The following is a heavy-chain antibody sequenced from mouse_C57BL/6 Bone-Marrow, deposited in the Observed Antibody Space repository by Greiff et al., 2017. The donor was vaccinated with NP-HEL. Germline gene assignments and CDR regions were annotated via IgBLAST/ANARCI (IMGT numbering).Heavy chain of an antibody. CDR1: GFTFSNYW. V-gene: IGHV6-3*01. CDR3: TEGALLRYFDV. Sequence: EVKLEESGGGLVQPGGSMKLSCVASGFTFSNYWMNWVRQSPEKGLEWVAQIRLKSDNYATHYAESVKGRFTISRDDSKSSVYLQMNNLRAEDTGIYYCTEGALLRYFDVWGTGTTVTVSS. D-gene: IGHD2-3*01. CDR2: IRLKSDNYAT. J-gene: IGHJ1*03.